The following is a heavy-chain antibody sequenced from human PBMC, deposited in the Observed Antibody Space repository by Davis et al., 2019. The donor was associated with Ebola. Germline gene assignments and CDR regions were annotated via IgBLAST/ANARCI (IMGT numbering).Heavy chain of an antibody. CDR2: IRYDGSNL. V-gene: IGHV3-30*02. CDR3: AKGGTMVRGVGYYFDY. J-gene: IGHJ4*02. D-gene: IGHD3-10*01. Sequence: GESLKISCAASGFTFSSYGMHWVRQAPGKGLEWVAFIRYDGSNLYYADSVKGRFTISRDNSKNTLWLQMNSLRTEDTAVYYCAKGGTMVRGVGYYFDYWGQGALVTVSS. CDR1: GFTFSSYG.